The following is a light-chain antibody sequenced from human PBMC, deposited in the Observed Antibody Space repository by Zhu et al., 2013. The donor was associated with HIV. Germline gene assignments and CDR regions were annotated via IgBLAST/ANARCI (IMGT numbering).Light chain of an antibody. V-gene: IGKV4-1*01. J-gene: IGKJ2*01. CDR2: WAS. CDR3: QQYDSFSYT. Sequence: DIVMTQSPDSLAVSLGERATINCKSSQSVLYSSNNKNYLAWYQQKPGQPPKLLIYWASTRESGVPDRFSGSGSGTDFTLTISSLQPEDFATYYCQQYDSFSYTFGQGTKLEIK. CDR1: QSVLYSSNNKNY.